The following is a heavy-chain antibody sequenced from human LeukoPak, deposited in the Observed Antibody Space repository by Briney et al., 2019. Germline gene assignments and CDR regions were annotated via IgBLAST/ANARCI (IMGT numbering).Heavy chain of an antibody. CDR3: ARLDCSGDGCYNH. V-gene: IGHV4-59*08. J-gene: IGHJ4*02. D-gene: IGHD2-15*01. CDR1: GDSVTSYY. Sequence: ETPSLTCSVSGDSVTSYYWSWIRQPPGEGLEWIGYVSNDGTTYYTPSLRSRVIMAVDTAKNNISLRLTSVTAADTAVYYCARLDCSGDGCYNHWGRGALVTASS. CDR2: VSNDGTT.